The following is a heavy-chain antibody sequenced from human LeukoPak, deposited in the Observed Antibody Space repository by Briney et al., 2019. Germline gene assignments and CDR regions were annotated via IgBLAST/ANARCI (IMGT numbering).Heavy chain of an antibody. CDR1: GGSFSGYY. CDR3: ARTSIFWSYNWFDP. D-gene: IGHD3-3*01. J-gene: IGHJ5*02. V-gene: IGHV4-34*01. CDR2: INHSGST. Sequence: PSETLSLTCAVYGGSFSGYYWSWIRQPPGKGLEWIGEINHSGSTNYNPSLKSRVTISVDTSKNQFSLKLSSVTAADTAVYYCARTSIFWSYNWFDPWGQGTLVTVSS.